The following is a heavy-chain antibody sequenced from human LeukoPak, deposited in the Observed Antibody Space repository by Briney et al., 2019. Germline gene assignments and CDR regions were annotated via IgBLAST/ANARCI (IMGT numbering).Heavy chain of an antibody. CDR3: ARGGVYGNWFDP. V-gene: IGHV1-2*02. D-gene: IGHD2-8*01. CDR2: VNPNSGVT. J-gene: IGHJ5*02. Sequence: ASVKVSCEASGYAFTSYYMHWMRHAPGQGLEWMGWVNPNSGVTNYAQKFQGRVTMTRDTSTTTAYMELSRLGSDDTAVYYCARGGVYGNWFDPWGQGTLVTVSS. CDR1: GYAFTSYY.